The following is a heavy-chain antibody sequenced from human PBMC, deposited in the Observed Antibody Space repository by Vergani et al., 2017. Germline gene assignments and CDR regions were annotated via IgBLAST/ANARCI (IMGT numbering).Heavy chain of an antibody. Sequence: QVRLKESDPGPVKPSETLSLTCAVSGYSVSSGYYWGWIRQPPGKGLEWIGNIYHSGRTEYNPSLRSRVNISIDTSNNQFSLSLTSVTAADTAGYYCARRHPRIVVVSDLTEGTVDVWGQGILVTVSS. V-gene: IGHV4-38-2*01. D-gene: IGHD2-21*01. J-gene: IGHJ3*01. CDR3: ARRHPRIVVVSDLTEGTVDV. CDR2: IYHSGRT. CDR1: GYSVSSGYY.